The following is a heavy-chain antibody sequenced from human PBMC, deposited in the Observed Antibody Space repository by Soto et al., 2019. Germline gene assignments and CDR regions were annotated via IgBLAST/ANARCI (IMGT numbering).Heavy chain of an antibody. Sequence: QVHLVQSGAAVKKRGSSVKVSCKASGGTFSSYAISWVRQSPGQGLEWMGGIIPIFGTANYAQKFQGRVTISADESTSTAYMELSSMRSEDSAVYDCAGDNVDTAMPYGMDVWGQGTKVSVSS. CDR1: GGTFSSYA. V-gene: IGHV1-69*12. J-gene: IGHJ6*02. CDR2: IIPIFGTA. CDR3: AGDNVDTAMPYGMDV. D-gene: IGHD5-18*01.